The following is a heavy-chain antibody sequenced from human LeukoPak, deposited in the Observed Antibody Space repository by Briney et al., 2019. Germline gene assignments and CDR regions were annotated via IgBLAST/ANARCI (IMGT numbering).Heavy chain of an antibody. J-gene: IGHJ4*02. D-gene: IGHD2-2*02. CDR1: GFTFSSYA. V-gene: IGHV3-23*01. Sequence: PGGSLRLSCAASGFTFSSYAMSWVRQAPGKGLEWVSAISGSGGSTYYADSVKGRFTISRDNSKNTLYLQMNSLRAEDTAVYYCAEGGYCSSTSCYTQALYWGQGTLVTVSS. CDR3: AEGGYCSSTSCYTQALY. CDR2: ISGSGGST.